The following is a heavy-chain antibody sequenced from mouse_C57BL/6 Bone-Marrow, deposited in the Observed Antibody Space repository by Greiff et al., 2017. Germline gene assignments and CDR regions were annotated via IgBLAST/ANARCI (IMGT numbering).Heavy chain of an antibody. CDR1: GFSLTSYA. Sequence: VKVVESGPGLVAPSQSLSISCTVSGFSLTSYAISWVRQPPGKGLEWLGVIWTGGGTNYNSALKSRLSISKDNSKSQVFLKMNSLQTDDTARYYCARPNYYGSSYAMDYWGQGTSLTVSS. J-gene: IGHJ4*01. CDR2: IWTGGGT. CDR3: ARPNYYGSSYAMDY. D-gene: IGHD1-1*01. V-gene: IGHV2-9-1*01.